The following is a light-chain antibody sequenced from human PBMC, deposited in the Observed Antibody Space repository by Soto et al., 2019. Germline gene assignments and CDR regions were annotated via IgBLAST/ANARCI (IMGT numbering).Light chain of an antibody. J-gene: IGKJ1*01. Sequence: EIVLTQSPGTLSLSPGERATLSCRASQSVSSSYLVWYQQKPGQAPRLLIYGASSRATGIPDRFSGSRSGTDFTLTISRLEPEDFAVYYCQQYGTSPWTFGQGTKVETK. V-gene: IGKV3-20*01. CDR2: GAS. CDR3: QQYGTSPWT. CDR1: QSVSSSY.